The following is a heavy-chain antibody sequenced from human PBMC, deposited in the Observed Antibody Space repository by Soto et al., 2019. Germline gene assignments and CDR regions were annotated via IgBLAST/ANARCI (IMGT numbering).Heavy chain of an antibody. D-gene: IGHD2-15*01. Sequence: SLKVACKGSGGSFSSYAISWVRQAPGQGLEWMGGIIPIFGTANYAQKFQGRVTITADKSTSTAYMELSSLRSEDTAVYYCARCRLDCSGGSCYSTEFDYWGQGTLVTVSS. J-gene: IGHJ4*02. V-gene: IGHV1-69*06. CDR3: ARCRLDCSGGSCYSTEFDY. CDR1: GGSFSSYA. CDR2: IIPIFGTA.